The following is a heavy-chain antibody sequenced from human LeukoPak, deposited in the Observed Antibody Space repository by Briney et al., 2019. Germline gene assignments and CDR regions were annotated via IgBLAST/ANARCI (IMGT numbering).Heavy chain of an antibody. CDR3: AMTTGNWFDP. CDR1: GIPFSDFY. CDR2: ISSSSSYT. J-gene: IGHJ5*02. Sequence: GGSLRLSCVVSGIPFSDFYMNWIRQAPGKGLEWISYISSSSSYTDYAESVKGRFTISRDNAKNSLYLQMNSLRAEDTAVYYCAMTTGNWFDPWGQGTLVTVSS. V-gene: IGHV3-11*06. D-gene: IGHD4-17*01.